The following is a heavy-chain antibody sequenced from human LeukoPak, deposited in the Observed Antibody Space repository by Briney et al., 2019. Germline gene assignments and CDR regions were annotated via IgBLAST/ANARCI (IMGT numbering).Heavy chain of an antibody. CDR3: ARTATDCSGGSCYSGGIDF. CDR2: ICSGGST. J-gene: IGHJ4*02. V-gene: IGHV3-66*01. CDR1: GFTVSSNY. Sequence: GGSLRLSCAASGFTVSSNYMSRVRQAPGKGLEWVSVICSGGSTYYADSVKGRFTISRDNSKNTLYLQMNSLRAEDTAVYYCARTATDCSGGSCYSGGIDFWGQGTLVTVSS. D-gene: IGHD2-15*01.